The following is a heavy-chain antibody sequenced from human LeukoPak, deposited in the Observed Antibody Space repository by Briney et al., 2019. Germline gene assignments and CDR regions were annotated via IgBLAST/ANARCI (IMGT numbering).Heavy chain of an antibody. Sequence: SQTLSLTCTVSGGSISSGDYYWSWIRQPPGKGLEWIGYIYYSGSTYNNPSLKSRVTISVDTSKNQFSLKLSSVTAADTAVYYCARADSSGSLYDYWGQGTLVTVSS. V-gene: IGHV4-30-4*01. CDR3: ARADSSGSLYDY. CDR2: IYYSGST. D-gene: IGHD3-22*01. J-gene: IGHJ4*02. CDR1: GGSISSGDYY.